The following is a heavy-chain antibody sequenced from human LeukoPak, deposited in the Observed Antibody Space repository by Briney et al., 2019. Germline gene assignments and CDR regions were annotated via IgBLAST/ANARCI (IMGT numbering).Heavy chain of an antibody. Sequence: GASVKVSCKASGHTFSRSYMHWVRQAPGQGLEWMGVINPSGTWTNYAQKFQGRVTITADKSTSTAYMELSSLRSEDTAVYYCARGGDFYGSDYYYYYMDVWGKGTTVTVSS. V-gene: IGHV1-46*01. CDR2: INPSGTWT. CDR3: ARGGDFYGSDYYYYYMDV. CDR1: GHTFSRSY. D-gene: IGHD3-10*01. J-gene: IGHJ6*03.